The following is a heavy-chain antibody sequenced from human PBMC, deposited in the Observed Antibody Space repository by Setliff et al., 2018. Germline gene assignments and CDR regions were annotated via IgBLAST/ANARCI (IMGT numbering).Heavy chain of an antibody. V-gene: IGHV3-7*01. J-gene: IGHJ3*02. D-gene: IGHD6-13*01. CDR3: ARDPPGMNAFDI. CDR1: GFTFSSYW. Sequence: GGSLRLSCGASGFTFSSYWMTWVRQAPGKGLEWLANIKGDGSEKNYVDSVRGRFTISRDNAKNSLYLQIYSLRAGDTAVYYCARDPPGMNAFDIWGHGTMVTVSS. CDR2: IKGDGSEK.